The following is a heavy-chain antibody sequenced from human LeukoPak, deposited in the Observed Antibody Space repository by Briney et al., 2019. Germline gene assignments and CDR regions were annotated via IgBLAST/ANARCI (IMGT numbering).Heavy chain of an antibody. V-gene: IGHV4-59*01. J-gene: IGHJ3*02. CDR2: IYYSGST. CDR1: GGSISSYY. D-gene: IGHD6-19*01. Sequence: SETLSLICTVSGGSISSYYWSWIRQPPGKGLEWIGYIYYSGSTNYNPSLRSRVTISVDTSKNQFSLKLSSVTAADTAVYYCARERIAVALGAFDIWGQGTMVTVSS. CDR3: ARERIAVALGAFDI.